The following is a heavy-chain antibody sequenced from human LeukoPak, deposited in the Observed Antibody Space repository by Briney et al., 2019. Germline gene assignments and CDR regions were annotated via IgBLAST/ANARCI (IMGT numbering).Heavy chain of an antibody. CDR1: GFTFNNYA. Sequence: GGSLRLSCAASGFTFNNYAMTWVRQAPGQGLDWVSAISGSGGTIYYADSVRGRFTISRDNSKNTLYLQMNSLRAEDTAVYYCAKGLINDWSALENWGQGTLVTVSS. D-gene: IGHD3-9*01. CDR3: AKGLINDWSALEN. J-gene: IGHJ4*02. V-gene: IGHV3-23*01. CDR2: ISGSGGTI.